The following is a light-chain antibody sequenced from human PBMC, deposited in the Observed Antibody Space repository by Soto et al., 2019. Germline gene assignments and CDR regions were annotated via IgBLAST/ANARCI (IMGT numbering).Light chain of an antibody. CDR3: QQYNNWPQT. CDR2: GAS. CDR1: QIVSSSY. V-gene: IGKV3-20*01. Sequence: EIVVKQSPGTLSLSPGERATLSCRGSQIVSSSYLDWCQEXRXXAHRRLLYGASSRATGIPDRLSGSGSGTDFTLTISRLEHEDFAVYYCQQYNNWPQTFGQGTKVDIK. J-gene: IGKJ1*01.